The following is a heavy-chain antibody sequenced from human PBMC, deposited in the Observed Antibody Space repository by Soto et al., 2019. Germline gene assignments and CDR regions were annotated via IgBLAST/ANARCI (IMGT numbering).Heavy chain of an antibody. CDR2: VYYTGNT. Sequence: QLQLQESGPGLVKPSETLSLTCTISGGSITSRGYYWGWIRQPPGKGLEWIVTVYYTGNTYYNPSLRSRITPSVHTSKIQFSLNLTSVTAADTAVYYCARRPDFHGSHGYGGWFDPWGQGALVTVSS. D-gene: IGHD2-21*01. J-gene: IGHJ5*02. CDR1: GGSITSRGYY. CDR3: ARRPDFHGSHGYGGWFDP. V-gene: IGHV4-39*01.